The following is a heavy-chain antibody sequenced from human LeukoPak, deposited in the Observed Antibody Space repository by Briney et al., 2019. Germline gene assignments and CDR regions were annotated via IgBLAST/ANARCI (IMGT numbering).Heavy chain of an antibody. J-gene: IGHJ4*02. V-gene: IGHV1-2*04. Sequence: ASVKVSCKASGYIFTDYFMHWIRQVPGQGPEWMGWTNPNSGDTNYAQKFQGWVTMTRDTSISTAYMDLNRLTSDDTAVYYCSRGLINGHDFDYWGQGTVVTVSS. D-gene: IGHD2-8*01. CDR1: GYIFTDYF. CDR2: TNPNSGDT. CDR3: SRGLINGHDFDY.